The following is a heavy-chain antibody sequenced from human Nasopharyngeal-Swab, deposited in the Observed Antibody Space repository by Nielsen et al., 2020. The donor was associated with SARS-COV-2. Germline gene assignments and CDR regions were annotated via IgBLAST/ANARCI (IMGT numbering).Heavy chain of an antibody. CDR3: AKDSYYDSSGYYYYYGMDV. Sequence: SLKISCAASGFTFDDYAMHWVRQAPGKGLEWVSGISWNSGSIGYADSVKGRFTISRDNAKNSLYLQMNSLRAEDTALYYCAKDSYYDSSGYYYYYGMDVWGQGTTVTVSS. CDR2: ISWNSGSI. V-gene: IGHV3-9*01. J-gene: IGHJ6*02. D-gene: IGHD3-22*01. CDR1: GFTFDDYA.